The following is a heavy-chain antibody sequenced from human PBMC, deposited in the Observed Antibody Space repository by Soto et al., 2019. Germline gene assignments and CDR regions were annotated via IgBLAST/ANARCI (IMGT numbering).Heavy chain of an antibody. Sequence: XGSLTLSCAASGFTLGNYSKNWVRQAPGKGLEWISSISDPVTSTYYANSVKGRFSMSRDNSKNTLFLQMNRLRAGDTAVYFCAKSKVTPSDAFDLWGRGTLVTVPS. CDR2: ISDPVTST. CDR3: AKSKVTPSDAFDL. CDR1: GFTLGNYS. D-gene: IGHD2-21*02. J-gene: IGHJ3*01. V-gene: IGHV3-23*01.